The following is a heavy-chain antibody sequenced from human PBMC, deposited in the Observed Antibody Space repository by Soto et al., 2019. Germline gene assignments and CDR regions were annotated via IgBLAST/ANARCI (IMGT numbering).Heavy chain of an antibody. CDR2: FDPEDGET. D-gene: IGHD2-2*01. CDR1: GYTLTELS. CDR3: ATGRYCISTSCYSYYYYGMDV. V-gene: IGHV1-24*01. J-gene: IGHJ6*02. Sequence: GASVKVSCKVSGYTLTELSMHCVRQAPGKGLEWMGGFDPEDGETIYAQKFQGRVTMTEDTSTDTAYMELSSQRSEDTAVYYCATGRYCISTSCYSYYYYGMDVWGQGTTVTVSS.